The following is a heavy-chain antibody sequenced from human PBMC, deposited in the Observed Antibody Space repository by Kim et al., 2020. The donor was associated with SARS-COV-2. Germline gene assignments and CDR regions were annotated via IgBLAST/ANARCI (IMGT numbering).Heavy chain of an antibody. D-gene: IGHD3-3*01. Sequence: GGSLRLSCAASGFTFSSYAMSWVRQAPGKGLEWVSAISGSGGSTYYADSVKGRFTISRDNSKNTLYLQMNSLRAEDTAVYYCARLLEWLDDAFDIWGQGTMVTVSS. CDR2: ISGSGGST. CDR3: ARLLEWLDDAFDI. V-gene: IGHV3-23*01. J-gene: IGHJ3*02. CDR1: GFTFSSYA.